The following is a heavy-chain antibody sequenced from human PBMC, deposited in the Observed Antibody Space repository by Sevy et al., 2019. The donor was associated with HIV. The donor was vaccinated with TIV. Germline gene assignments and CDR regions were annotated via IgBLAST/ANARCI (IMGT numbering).Heavy chain of an antibody. J-gene: IGHJ4*02. CDR1: GYLFISFV. D-gene: IGHD6-13*01. CDR3: TREAKQQLSQYFFDF. CDR2: INVGNGNT. Sequence: ASVKVSCKASGYLFISFVMHWVRQAPGQGLEWVGWINVGNGNTKYPQKFQDSVTITRDASTSTTYMELTSLTSEDTAIACCTREAKQQLSQYFFDFWGQGTLVTVSS. V-gene: IGHV1-3*01.